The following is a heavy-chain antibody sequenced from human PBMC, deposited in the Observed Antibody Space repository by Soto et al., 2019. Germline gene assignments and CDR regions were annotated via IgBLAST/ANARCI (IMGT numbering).Heavy chain of an antibody. J-gene: IGHJ4*02. V-gene: IGHV1-69*01. CDR2: FIPVFGTT. D-gene: IGHD6-6*01. Sequence: QVQLVQSGAEVKKPGSSVKVSCKASLGTFSNYAISWVRQAPGQGLEWMGGFIPVFGTTHYAQKFEGRVTITADDSTNTDMELRGLRSEDTALYYCARSIGSSSFYFDFWGQGTLITVSS. CDR1: LGTFSNYA. CDR3: ARSIGSSSFYFDF.